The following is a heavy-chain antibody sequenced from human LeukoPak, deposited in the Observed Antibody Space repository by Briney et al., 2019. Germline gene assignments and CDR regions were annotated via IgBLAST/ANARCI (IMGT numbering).Heavy chain of an antibody. D-gene: IGHD4/OR15-4a*01. CDR2: ISTSGGTT. CDR3: AGAGFDY. V-gene: IGHV3-48*03. CDR1: GFTVSNNY. Sequence: GGSLRLSCAASGFTVSNNYMSWVRQAPGKGLEWVSHISTSGGTTYYADSVKGRFTISRDNAKNSLYLQMNSLRPEDTAVYYCAGAGFDYWGQGTLVTVSS. J-gene: IGHJ4*02.